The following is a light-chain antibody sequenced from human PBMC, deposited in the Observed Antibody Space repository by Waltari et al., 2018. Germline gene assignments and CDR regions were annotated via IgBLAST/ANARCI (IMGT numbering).Light chain of an antibody. CDR1: SSNLGSNY. V-gene: IGLV1-47*01. CDR2: RNN. CDR3: AAWDDSLSGWV. Sequence: QSVLTQPPSASGTPGQRVTISCSGSSSNLGSNYVYWYQQLPGTAPKLLIYRNNQRPSGVPDRFSGSKSGTSASLAISGLRSEDEADYYGAAWDDSLSGWVFGGGTKLTVL. J-gene: IGLJ3*02.